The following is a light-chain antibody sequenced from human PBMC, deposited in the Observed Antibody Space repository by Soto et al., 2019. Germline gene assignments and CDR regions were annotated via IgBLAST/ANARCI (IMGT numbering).Light chain of an antibody. J-gene: IGKJ1*01. CDR3: QHYGGMWT. Sequence: DIQMTQSPSTLSASVGDRVTITCRASQSITNRLAWYQQKPGKAPKVLIYDASNLEYGVPSRFSGSGFGTEFILTISSLQPDDFATYCCQHYGGMWTCGQGTKVEMK. CDR2: DAS. V-gene: IGKV1-5*01. CDR1: QSITNR.